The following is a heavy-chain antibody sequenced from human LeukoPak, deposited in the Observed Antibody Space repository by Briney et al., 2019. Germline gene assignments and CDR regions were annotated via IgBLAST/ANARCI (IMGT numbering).Heavy chain of an antibody. CDR3: AREDLKLPHNWFDP. V-gene: IGHV4-4*07. CDR1: GGSTSPYF. J-gene: IGHJ5*02. Sequence: SETLSLTCTVSGGSTSPYFWSWIRQPAGKGLEWIGRITSAGDTVYNPSLRGRVTMSLDTSKNQFSLILNSVTASDTALYYCAREDLKLPHNWFDPWGQGTLVTVSS. CDR2: ITSAGDT.